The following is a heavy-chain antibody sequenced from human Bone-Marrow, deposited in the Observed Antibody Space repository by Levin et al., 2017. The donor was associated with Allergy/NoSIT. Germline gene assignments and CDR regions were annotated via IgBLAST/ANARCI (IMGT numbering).Heavy chain of an antibody. Sequence: LSLTCAASGFTFSSYAMSWVRQAPGKGLEWVSAISGSGGSTYYADSVKGRFTISRENSKNTLYLQMNSLRAEDTAVYYCANRFRGFGELLHYWGQGTLVTVSS. D-gene: IGHD3-10*01. CDR2: ISGSGGST. V-gene: IGHV3-23*01. CDR3: ANRFRGFGELLHY. J-gene: IGHJ4*02. CDR1: GFTFSSYA.